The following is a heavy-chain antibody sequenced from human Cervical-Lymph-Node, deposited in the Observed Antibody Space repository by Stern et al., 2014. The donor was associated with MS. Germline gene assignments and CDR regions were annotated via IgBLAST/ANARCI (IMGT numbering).Heavy chain of an antibody. Sequence: EVQLFESGGGLVQPGGSLRLSCAASGFTFSSYAMHWVRQAPGKGLEYVSVISSNGGSTYYANSVKGRFTISRDNSKNTLYLHMGSLRVEDMAVYYCARGVTYCGGDCYGWYFDLWGRGTLVTVSS. CDR3: ARGVTYCGGDCYGWYFDL. CDR2: ISSNGGST. J-gene: IGHJ2*01. D-gene: IGHD2-21*02. V-gene: IGHV3-64*01. CDR1: GFTFSSYA.